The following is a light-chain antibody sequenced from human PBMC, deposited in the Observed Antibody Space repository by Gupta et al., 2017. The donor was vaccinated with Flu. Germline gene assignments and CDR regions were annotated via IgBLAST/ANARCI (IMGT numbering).Light chain of an antibody. V-gene: IGKV3-20*01. CDR3: QQYASWYT. CDR1: QSVRSNH. J-gene: IGKJ2*01. Sequence: IVLTQSPGTLSLSPGERATLSCRASQSVRSNHLAWFQQKPGQAPRLLIYGASSRATGIPDRFSGSGSGTDFTLTISRLEPEDFAVYYCQQYASWYTFGQGTKLEI. CDR2: GAS.